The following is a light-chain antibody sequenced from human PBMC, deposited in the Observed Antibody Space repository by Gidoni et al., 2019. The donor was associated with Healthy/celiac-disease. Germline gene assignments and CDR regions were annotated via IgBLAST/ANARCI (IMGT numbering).Light chain of an antibody. CDR1: QSVLYSSNNKNY. Sequence: EIVMTQSPDSLAVSLGERATINCKSSQSVLYSSNNKNYLAWYQQKPGQPPKLLMYWASTRESGVPDRFSGSGSGTDFTLTISSLQAEDVAVYYCQQYYSTLVTFGGGTKVEIK. CDR2: WAS. CDR3: QQYYSTLVT. V-gene: IGKV4-1*01. J-gene: IGKJ4*01.